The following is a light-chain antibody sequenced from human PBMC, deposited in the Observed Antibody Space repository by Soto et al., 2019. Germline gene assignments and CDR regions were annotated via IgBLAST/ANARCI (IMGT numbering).Light chain of an antibody. CDR2: GAS. CDR1: QSVSSN. CDR3: QQYGSSPLT. Sequence: EIVLTQFPATLSVSPGERATLSCRASQSVSSNLAWYQQKPGQAPRLLIYGASNRATGIPDRFSGSGSGTDFTLTISRLEPEDFAVYYCQQYGSSPLTFGGGTKVDIK. J-gene: IGKJ4*01. V-gene: IGKV3-20*01.